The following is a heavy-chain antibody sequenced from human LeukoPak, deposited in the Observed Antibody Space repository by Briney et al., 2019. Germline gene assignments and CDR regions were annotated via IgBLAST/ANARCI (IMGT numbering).Heavy chain of an antibody. CDR3: VRDKGGRSGAIYYDAFDV. V-gene: IGHV3-7*01. Sequence: PGGSLRLSCAASGFTFTTYWMIWVRQAPGKGLEWVANIDPGGSTKYYVDSLKGRFTISRDNAKNSLYLQMNSLRAEDTAVYYCVRDKGGRSGAIYYDAFDVWGQGTMVTVSS. J-gene: IGHJ3*01. CDR1: GFTFTTYW. CDR2: IDPGGSTK. D-gene: IGHD1-26*01.